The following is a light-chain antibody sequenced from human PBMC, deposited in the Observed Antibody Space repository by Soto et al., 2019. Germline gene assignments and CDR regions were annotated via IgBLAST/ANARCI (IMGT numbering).Light chain of an antibody. CDR2: EVT. CDR3: SSYAGGNLGV. J-gene: IGLJ2*01. V-gene: IGLV2-8*01. Sequence: QTVVTQPPSASGSPGQSVTISCTGTSSNVGNYDYVSWYQQHPGKAPKLMIYEVTKRPSGVPDRFSGSKSGNTASLTVSGLQAEDEADYYCSSYAGGNLGVFGGGTKLTVL. CDR1: SSNVGNYDY.